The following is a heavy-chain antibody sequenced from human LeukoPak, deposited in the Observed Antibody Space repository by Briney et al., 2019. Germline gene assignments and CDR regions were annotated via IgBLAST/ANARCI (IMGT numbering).Heavy chain of an antibody. CDR1: GFSFSSYS. J-gene: IGHJ6*03. V-gene: IGHV3-21*01. D-gene: IGHD2-2*01. CDR3: ARDPSPRTTYYYYYMDV. Sequence: GGSLRLSCAASGFSFSSYSMNWVRQAPGKGLEWVSSISSFSGYIYYADSVKGRFTISRDNAKNSLHLQMNSLRVEDTAVYYCARDPSPRTTYYYYYMDVWGKGTTVTVSS. CDR2: ISSFSGYI.